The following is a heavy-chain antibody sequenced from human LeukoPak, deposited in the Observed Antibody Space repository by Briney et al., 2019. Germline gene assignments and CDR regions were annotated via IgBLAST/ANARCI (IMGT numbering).Heavy chain of an antibody. CDR1: GYTFTDYH. CDR2: INPNSGGA. Sequence: ASVKVSCKASGYTFTDYHLHWVRQAPGQGLEWMGWINPNSGGANYAQKFQGRVTMTRDTSISTAYMELSRLRSDDTAVYYCARVEYNYYFDYWGQGTLVTVSS. CDR3: ARVEYNYYFDY. D-gene: IGHD5-24*01. J-gene: IGHJ4*02. V-gene: IGHV1-2*02.